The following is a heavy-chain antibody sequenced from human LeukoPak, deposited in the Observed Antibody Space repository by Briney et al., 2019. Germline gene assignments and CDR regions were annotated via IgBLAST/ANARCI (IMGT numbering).Heavy chain of an antibody. D-gene: IGHD3-22*01. CDR2: FDSEDGET. V-gene: IGHV1-24*01. CDR1: GYTLTELS. J-gene: IGHJ4*02. Sequence: ASVKVSCKVSGYTLTELSMHWVRQAPGKGLEWMGGFDSEDGETIYAQKFQGRVTMTEDTSTDTAYMELSSLRSEDTAVYYCATDNYDSSGYYYDYWGQGTLVTVSS. CDR3: ATDNYDSSGYYYDY.